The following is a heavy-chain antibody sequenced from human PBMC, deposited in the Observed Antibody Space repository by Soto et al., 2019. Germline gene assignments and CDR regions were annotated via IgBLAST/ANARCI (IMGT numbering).Heavy chain of an antibody. CDR3: ATFGYSRYYYYGMDV. CDR2: ISSSSSYI. J-gene: IGHJ6*02. D-gene: IGHD5-18*01. Sequence: GGSLRLSCAASGFTFSSYSMNWVLQAPGKGLEWVSSISSSSSYIYYADSVKGRFTISRDNAKNSLYLQMNSLRAEDTAVYYCATFGYSRYYYYGMDVWGQGTTVTVSS. CDR1: GFTFSSYS. V-gene: IGHV3-21*01.